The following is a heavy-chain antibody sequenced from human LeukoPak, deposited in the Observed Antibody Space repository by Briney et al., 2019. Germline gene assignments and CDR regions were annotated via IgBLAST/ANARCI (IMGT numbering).Heavy chain of an antibody. Sequence: ASVKVSCKASGYTFTCYYMHWVRQAPGQGLEWMGWINPNSGGTNCAQQFQGRVTMTRDTPISTAYMELSRLRSDDTAVYYCARYRAARPEVWGQGTLVTVSS. CDR1: GYTFTCYY. CDR3: ARYRAARPEV. J-gene: IGHJ4*02. D-gene: IGHD6-6*01. CDR2: INPNSGGT. V-gene: IGHV1-2*02.